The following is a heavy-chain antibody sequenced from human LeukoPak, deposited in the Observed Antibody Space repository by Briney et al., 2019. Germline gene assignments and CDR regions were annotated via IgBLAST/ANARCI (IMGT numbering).Heavy chain of an antibody. Sequence: SETLSLTCAVYGGPFSGYYWSWIRQPPGKGLEWIGEINHSGSTNYNPSLKSRVTISVDTSKNQFSLKLSSVTAADTAVYYCARGTYSTPRSPLDYWGQGTLVTVSS. J-gene: IGHJ4*02. CDR1: GGPFSGYY. CDR2: INHSGST. CDR3: ARGTYSTPRSPLDY. D-gene: IGHD4-11*01. V-gene: IGHV4-34*01.